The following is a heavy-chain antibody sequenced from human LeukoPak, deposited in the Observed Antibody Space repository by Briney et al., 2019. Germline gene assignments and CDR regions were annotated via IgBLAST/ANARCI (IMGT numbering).Heavy chain of an antibody. Sequence: GGSLRLSCAASGFTFSSYWMSWVRQAPGKGLEWVANIKQDGSEKYYVDSVKGRFTISRDNAKNSLYLQMNSLRAEDTAVYYCAIGIRYCSGGSCYQRDYWGQGTLVTVSS. J-gene: IGHJ4*02. CDR3: AIGIRYCSGGSCYQRDY. CDR2: IKQDGSEK. V-gene: IGHV3-7*01. CDR1: GFTFSSYW. D-gene: IGHD2-15*01.